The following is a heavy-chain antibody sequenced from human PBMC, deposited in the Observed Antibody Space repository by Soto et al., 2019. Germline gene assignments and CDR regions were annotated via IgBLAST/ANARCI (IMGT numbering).Heavy chain of an antibody. Sequence: PGGSLRLSCAASGFTFDDYAMHWVRQAPGKGLEWVSGISWNSGSIGYADSVKGRFTISRDNAKNSLYLQMNSLRAEDTALYYCAKVLGGSPTADAFDIWGQGTMVTVSS. V-gene: IGHV3-9*01. CDR1: GFTFDDYA. D-gene: IGHD2-15*01. CDR2: ISWNSGSI. J-gene: IGHJ3*02. CDR3: AKVLGGSPTADAFDI.